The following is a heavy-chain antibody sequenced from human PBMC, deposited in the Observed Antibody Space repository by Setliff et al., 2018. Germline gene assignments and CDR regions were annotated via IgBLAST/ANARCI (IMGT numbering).Heavy chain of an antibody. D-gene: IGHD6-19*01. CDR2: IYYSGST. J-gene: IGHJ6*03. CDR3: AREQWLDPPGYYYMDV. V-gene: IGHV4-59*12. CDR1: GGSISRYY. Sequence: ETLSLTCTVSGGSISRYYWSWIRQPAGKGLEWIGYIYYSGSTNYNPSLKSRVTISVDTSKNQFSLMLYSVTAADMAVYYCAREQWLDPPGYYYMDVWAKGTTVTVSS.